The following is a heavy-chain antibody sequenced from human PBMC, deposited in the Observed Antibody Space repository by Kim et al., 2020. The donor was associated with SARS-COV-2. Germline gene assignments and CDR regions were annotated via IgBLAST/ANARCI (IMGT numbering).Heavy chain of an antibody. Sequence: ASVKVSCKSSGYTFTSYYMHWVRQAPGQGLEWMGIINPSGGSTSYAQKFQGRVTMTRDTSTSTVYMELSSLRSEDTAVYYCARDPKSNLGYCSGGSCYPSDYYYGMDVWGQGTTVTVSS. CDR3: ARDPKSNLGYCSGGSCYPSDYYYGMDV. J-gene: IGHJ6*02. CDR2: INPSGGST. V-gene: IGHV1-46*01. D-gene: IGHD2-15*01. CDR1: GYTFTSYY.